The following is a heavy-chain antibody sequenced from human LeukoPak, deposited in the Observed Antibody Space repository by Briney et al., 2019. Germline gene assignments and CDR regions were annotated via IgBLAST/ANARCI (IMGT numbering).Heavy chain of an antibody. V-gene: IGHV4-59*01. CDR2: IYYSGST. CDR3: AREDSSGWSAFDI. Sequence: SETLSLTCTVSGASISGYYWSWIRLPPGKGLEWIGDIYYSGSTNYNPSLKSRVTISVDTSKNQLSLKLSSVTAADTAMYYCAREDSSGWSAFDIWGHGAVVTVSS. CDR1: GASISGYY. D-gene: IGHD6-19*01. J-gene: IGHJ3*02.